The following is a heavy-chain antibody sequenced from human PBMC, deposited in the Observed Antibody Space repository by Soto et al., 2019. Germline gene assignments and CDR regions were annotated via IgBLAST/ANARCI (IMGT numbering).Heavy chain of an antibody. Sequence: QVQLMQSGTVVKKPGASVKVSCKASGYTFTTYGISWVRQAPGQVLEWKGWISAYNGNTNYAQKLRGRVTMTTDTSTSTAYMELRSLRSNDTAVYYCAREAVSGRTGFDYWGQGTLVTVSS. CDR1: GYTFTTYG. D-gene: IGHD6-19*01. V-gene: IGHV1-18*01. CDR2: ISAYNGNT. CDR3: AREAVSGRTGFDY. J-gene: IGHJ4*02.